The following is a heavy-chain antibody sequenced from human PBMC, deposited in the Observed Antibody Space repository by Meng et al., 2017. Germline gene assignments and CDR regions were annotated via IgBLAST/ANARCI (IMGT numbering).Heavy chain of an antibody. Sequence: VRRVQSGAEVKNPGASVKVSCKPSGYTFTAYWLHWVRQAPGQGLDWMGRIDPRSGDTQYAQKFQGRVTMTRDTSISTTYMELSRLRSDDTAVYYCVRDEDISAAGKLFGDYWGQGTLVTVSS. V-gene: IGHV1-2*06. CDR1: GYTFTAYW. CDR2: IDPRSGDT. CDR3: VRDEDISAAGKLFGDY. J-gene: IGHJ4*02. D-gene: IGHD6-13*01.